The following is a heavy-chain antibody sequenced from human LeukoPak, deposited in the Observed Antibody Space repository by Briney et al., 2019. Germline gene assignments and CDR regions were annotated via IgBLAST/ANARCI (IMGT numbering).Heavy chain of an antibody. CDR3: ARLYYDSSGSRDAFDI. Sequence: SGPTLVNPTQTLTLTCTFSGFSLSTSGMRASWIRQPPGKALEWLARIDRDDDKFYSTSLKTRLTISKDTSKNQVVLTMTNMDPVDTATYYCARLYYDSSGSRDAFDIWGQGTMVTVSS. V-gene: IGHV2-70*04. D-gene: IGHD3-22*01. J-gene: IGHJ3*02. CDR1: GFSLSTSGMR. CDR2: IDRDDDK.